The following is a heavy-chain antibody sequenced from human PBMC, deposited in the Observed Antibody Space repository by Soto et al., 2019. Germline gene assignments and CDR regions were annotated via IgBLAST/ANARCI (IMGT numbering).Heavy chain of an antibody. CDR3: ARHSYSSHAYDY. V-gene: IGHV4-39*01. CDR2: IYYSGST. CDR1: CVSISIGGYY. J-gene: IGHJ4*02. Sequence: SATLSLTCTVSCVSISIGGYYWSWIRQPPGKGLEWIGSIYYSGSTNYNSSLKSRVTISVDTSKNQFSLNVNSVTAADTAVYYCARHSYSSHAYDYWGQGTLVTVSS. D-gene: IGHD4-4*01.